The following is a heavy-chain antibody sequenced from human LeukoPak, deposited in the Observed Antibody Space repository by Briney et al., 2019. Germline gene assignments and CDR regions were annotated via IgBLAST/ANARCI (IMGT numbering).Heavy chain of an antibody. CDR1: GFTFSSYA. D-gene: IGHD5-12*01. V-gene: IGHV3-23*01. J-gene: IGHJ4*02. Sequence: PGGSLRLSCAASGFTFSSYAMSWVRQAPGKGLEWVSAISGSGGSTYYADSVKGRFTISRDNAKNTLYLQMSRLRAEDTAVYYCARDRGGYVSDYWGQGTLVTVSS. CDR2: ISGSGGST. CDR3: ARDRGGYVSDY.